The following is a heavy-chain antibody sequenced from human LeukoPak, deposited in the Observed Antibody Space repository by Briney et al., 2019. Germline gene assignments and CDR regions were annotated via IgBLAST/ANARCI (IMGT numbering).Heavy chain of an antibody. J-gene: IGHJ5*02. V-gene: IGHV4-39*01. CDR3: ARNRYYYGSGNYGVPNWFDP. CDR2: IYYRGST. Sequence: SSETLSLTCTVSGGSISSNSYYWGWIRQSPGKRLECIGSIYYRGSTYYNPSLKSRVTISVDTSRNQFSLKLSSVTAADTAMYYCARNRYYYGSGNYGVPNWFDPWGQGTLVTVSS. CDR1: GGSISSNSYY. D-gene: IGHD3-10*01.